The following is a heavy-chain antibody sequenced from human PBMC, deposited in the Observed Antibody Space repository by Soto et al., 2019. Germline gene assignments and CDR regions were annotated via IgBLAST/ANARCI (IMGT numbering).Heavy chain of an antibody. D-gene: IGHD2-2*01. J-gene: IGHJ4*02. V-gene: IGHV3-23*01. CDR3: AKDIVVVPAALDFLDY. CDR2: ISGNAGST. CDR1: GFTFSSYA. Sequence: PGGSLRLSCAASGFTFSSYAMSWVRQAPGKGLEWVSAISGNAGSTYYADSVKGRFTISRDNSKNTLYLQMNTLRVEDTAVYYCAKDIVVVPAALDFLDYWGQGTLVTVSS.